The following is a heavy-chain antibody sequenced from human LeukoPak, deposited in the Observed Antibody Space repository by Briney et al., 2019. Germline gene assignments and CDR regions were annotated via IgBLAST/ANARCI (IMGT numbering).Heavy chain of an antibody. CDR1: EYTFTAYY. J-gene: IGHJ4*02. CDR3: ARDWAFGDLFLPY. Sequence: ASVKVSCKASEYTFTAYYVHWVRQAPGQGLEWMGWINPRSGGTNYAQEFLGRVIMSRDTSISTAYVDLRRLRSDDTAVYYCARDWAFGDLFLPYWGQGTLVTVSS. D-gene: IGHD3-10*01. CDR2: INPRSGGT. V-gene: IGHV1-2*02.